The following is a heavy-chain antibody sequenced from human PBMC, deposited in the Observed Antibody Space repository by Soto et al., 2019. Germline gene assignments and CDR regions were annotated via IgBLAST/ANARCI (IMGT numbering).Heavy chain of an antibody. CDR3: ARAPGNYYYYAMDV. Sequence: ASVKVSCKASGYTFTSYAMHWVRQAPGQRLEWMGSINGANGNTKYSQKFQGRVTITRDTSASTAYMELSSLRSEHTDVYYCARAPGNYYYYAMDVWGQGTTVTVSS. D-gene: IGHD1-26*01. V-gene: IGHV1-3*01. J-gene: IGHJ6*01. CDR2: INGANGNT. CDR1: GYTFTSYA.